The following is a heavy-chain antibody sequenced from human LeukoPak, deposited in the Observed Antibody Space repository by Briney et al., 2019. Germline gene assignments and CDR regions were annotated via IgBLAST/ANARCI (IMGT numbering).Heavy chain of an antibody. CDR3: ATGNGGSSTAVAFDY. V-gene: IGHV1-24*01. Sequence: GASVKVSCKVSGYTLTELSMHWVRQAPGKGLEWMGGFDPEGGETVYAQKFQGRVTMTEDTSTDTAYMELSSLGSEDTAVYYCATGNGGSSTAVAFDYWGQGTLVTVSS. CDR2: FDPEGGET. D-gene: IGHD1-26*01. CDR1: GYTLTELS. J-gene: IGHJ4*02.